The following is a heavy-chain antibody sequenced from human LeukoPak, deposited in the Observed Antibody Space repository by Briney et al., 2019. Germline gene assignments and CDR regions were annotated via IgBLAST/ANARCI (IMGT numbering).Heavy chain of an antibody. J-gene: IGHJ4*02. CDR3: ASSGSYFRASYYFDY. CDR1: GYTFTSYA. Sequence: ASVKVSCKASGYTFTSYAMHWVRQAPGQRLEWMGWINAGNGNTKYSQKFQGRVTITRDTSASTAYMELSSLRSEDTAVYYCASSGSYFRASYYFDYWGQGTLVTVSS. D-gene: IGHD1-26*01. V-gene: IGHV1-3*01. CDR2: INAGNGNT.